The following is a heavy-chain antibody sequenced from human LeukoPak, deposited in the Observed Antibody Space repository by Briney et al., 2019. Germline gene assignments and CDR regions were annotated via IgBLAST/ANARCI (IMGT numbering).Heavy chain of an antibody. V-gene: IGHV3-53*01. J-gene: IGHJ4*02. D-gene: IGHD6-19*01. CDR3: AREAVAGLVDY. Sequence: GGSLRLSCAASGFTFSSYAMSWVRQAPGKGLEWVSVIYSGGSTYYADSVKGRFTISRDNSKNTLYLQMNSLRAEDTAVYYCAREAVAGLVDYWGQGTLVTVSS. CDR2: IYSGGST. CDR1: GFTFSSYA.